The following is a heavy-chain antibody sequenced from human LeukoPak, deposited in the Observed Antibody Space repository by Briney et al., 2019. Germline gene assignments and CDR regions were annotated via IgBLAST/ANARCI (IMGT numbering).Heavy chain of an antibody. J-gene: IGHJ4*02. CDR2: IYTSGST. Sequence: PSETLSLTCTVSGGSISSYYWSWIRQPAGKGLEWIGRIYTSGSTNYNPSLKSRVTISVDTSKNQFSLKLSSVTAADTAVYYCASNHPDVFLSGSYYYFDYWGQGTLVTVSS. CDR3: ASNHPDVFLSGSYYYFDY. CDR1: GGSISSYY. V-gene: IGHV4-4*07. D-gene: IGHD1-26*01.